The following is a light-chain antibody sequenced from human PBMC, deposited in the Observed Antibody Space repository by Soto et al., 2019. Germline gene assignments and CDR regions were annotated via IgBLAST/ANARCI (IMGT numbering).Light chain of an antibody. V-gene: IGKV3-20*01. CDR1: QSVSSNS. J-gene: IGKJ4*01. Sequence: EIVLTQSPGTLSLSPGERATLSCRASQSVSSNSLAWYQQKPGQAPRLLIYGASSRATVIPDRFSGSGSGTDFALIISRLEPDDFAVYYCQLYGTSPGFTFGGGTKVDI. CDR2: GAS. CDR3: QLYGTSPGFT.